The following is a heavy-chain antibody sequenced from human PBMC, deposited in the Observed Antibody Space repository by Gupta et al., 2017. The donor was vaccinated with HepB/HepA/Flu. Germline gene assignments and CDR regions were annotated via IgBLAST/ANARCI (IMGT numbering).Heavy chain of an antibody. CDR2: MRTKSKNYAT. V-gene: IGHV3-73*01. D-gene: IGHD4-17*01. J-gene: IGHJ6*02. CDR3: TYDYGGNGNYGLDV. Sequence: EVQVVESGGTFVKPGGSLQLSCAASGFIFCGSPIHWVRQASGKGLEWVGRMRTKSKNYATEYAATVEGRFASSRDDSKNTAYLQMNSLRTEDTAVYYCTYDYGGNGNYGLDVWGQGTTVTVSS. CDR1: GFIFCGSP.